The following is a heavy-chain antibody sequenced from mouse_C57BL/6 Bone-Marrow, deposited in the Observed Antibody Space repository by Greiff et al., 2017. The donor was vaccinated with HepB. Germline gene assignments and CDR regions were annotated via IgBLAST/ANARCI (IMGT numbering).Heavy chain of an antibody. D-gene: IGHD1-1*01. CDR3: ARFGKGSRDYAMDY. J-gene: IGHJ4*01. CDR1: GYTFTSYW. CDR2: IDPNSGGT. V-gene: IGHV1-72*01. Sequence: VQLQQPGAELVRPGSSVKLSCKASGYTFTSYWMHWVKQRPGRGLEWIGRIDPNSGGTKYNEKFKSKATLTVDKPSSTAYMQLSSLTSEDSAVYYCARFGKGSRDYAMDYWGQGTSVTVSS.